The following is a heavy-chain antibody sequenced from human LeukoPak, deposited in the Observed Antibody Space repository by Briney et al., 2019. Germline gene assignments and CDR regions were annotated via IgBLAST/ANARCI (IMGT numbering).Heavy chain of an antibody. Sequence: GGSLRLSCAASGFTFSSYVMSWVRQAPGKGLEWVSAISGSGGSTYYADSVKGRFTISRDNSKNTLYLQMNSLRAEDTAVYYCAKNPTYYYDSSGPVGHWGQGTLLAVSS. CDR3: AKNPTYYYDSSGPVGH. CDR1: GFTFSSYV. J-gene: IGHJ4*02. V-gene: IGHV3-23*01. D-gene: IGHD3-22*01. CDR2: ISGSGGST.